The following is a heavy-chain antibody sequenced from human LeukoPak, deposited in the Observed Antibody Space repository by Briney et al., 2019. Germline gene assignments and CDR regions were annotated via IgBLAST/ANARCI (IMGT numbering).Heavy chain of an antibody. CDR3: ARVVPVATPDY. CDR1: GFTFSSYN. CDR2: ISSSSSYI. D-gene: IGHD5-12*01. V-gene: IGHV3-21*01. Sequence: GGSLRLSCAASGFTFSSYNMNWVRQAPGKGLEWVSSISSSSSYIYYADSVKGRFTISRDNAKNSLYLQMNSLRAEDTAVYYCARVVPVATPDYWGQGTLVTVSS. J-gene: IGHJ4*02.